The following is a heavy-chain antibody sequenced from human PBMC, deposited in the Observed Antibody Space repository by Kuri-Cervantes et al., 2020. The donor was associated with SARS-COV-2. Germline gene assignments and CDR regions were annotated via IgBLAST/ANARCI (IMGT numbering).Heavy chain of an antibody. Sequence: SETLSLTCAVYGGSFSGYYWSWIRQPPGKGLEWIGEINHSGSTNYNPSLKSRVTISVDTSKNQFSLKLSSVTAADTAVYYCARHGPNKMTTWAWLSLSTDYWGQGTLVTVSS. D-gene: IGHD6-19*01. J-gene: IGHJ4*02. CDR3: ARHGPNKMTTWAWLSLSTDY. CDR2: INHSGST. CDR1: GGSFSGYY. V-gene: IGHV4-34*01.